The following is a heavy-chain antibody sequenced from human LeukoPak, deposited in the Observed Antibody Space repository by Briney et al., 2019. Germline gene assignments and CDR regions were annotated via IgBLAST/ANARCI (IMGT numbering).Heavy chain of an antibody. CDR2: ISSRSSTI. D-gene: IGHD3-22*01. V-gene: IGHV3-48*04. CDR3: ARPPRYYYDSSGYPYYFDY. J-gene: IGHJ4*02. Sequence: GGSLRLSCAASGFTFSSYSMKWVRQAPGKGLEWVSYISSRSSTICYADSVKGRFTISRDNAKNSLYLQMNSLRAEDTAVYYCARPPRYYYDSSGYPYYFDYWGQGTLVTVSS. CDR1: GFTFSSYS.